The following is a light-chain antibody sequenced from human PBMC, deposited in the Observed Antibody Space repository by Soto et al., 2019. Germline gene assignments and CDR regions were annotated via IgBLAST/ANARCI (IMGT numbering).Light chain of an antibody. CDR3: HQYATSPWT. Sequence: EIVLTQSPGTLSLSPGERATLSCRASQTVTSAYLAWYQQKPGQAPRLLIFGVSSRPTDIPDRFSGTGSGTDSPLTLSRLEPEALAVYYCHQYATSPWTFGQGTKMEIK. J-gene: IGKJ1*01. CDR1: QTVTSAY. V-gene: IGKV3-20*01. CDR2: GVS.